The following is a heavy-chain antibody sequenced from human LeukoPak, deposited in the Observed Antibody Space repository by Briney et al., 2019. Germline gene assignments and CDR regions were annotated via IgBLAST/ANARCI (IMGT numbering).Heavy chain of an antibody. CDR3: AKGSGWYV. J-gene: IGHJ4*02. CDR1: GFTFSSSS. D-gene: IGHD6-19*01. CDR2: ISGSGGST. V-gene: IGHV3-23*01. Sequence: PGGSLRLSCAASGFTFSSSSMSWVRQAPGKGLEWVSVISGSGGSTDYADSVKGRFTISRDNSKNTLDLQMNSLRAEDTAVYYCAKGSGWYVWGQGTLVTVSS.